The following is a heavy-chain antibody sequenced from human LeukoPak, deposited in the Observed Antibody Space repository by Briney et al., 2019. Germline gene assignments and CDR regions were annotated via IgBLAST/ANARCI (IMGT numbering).Heavy chain of an antibody. V-gene: IGHV1-69*06. J-gene: IGHJ4*02. CDR1: GGTFSSYA. D-gene: IGHD3-22*01. Sequence: GASVKVSCKASGGTFSSYAISWVRQAPGQGLEWMGGIIPIFGTANYAQKFQGRVTITADKSTSTAYMELSSLRSEDTAVYYCAMTYYYDSSGYYYVVDYWGQGTLVTVSS. CDR3: AMTYYYDSSGYYYVVDY. CDR2: IIPIFGTA.